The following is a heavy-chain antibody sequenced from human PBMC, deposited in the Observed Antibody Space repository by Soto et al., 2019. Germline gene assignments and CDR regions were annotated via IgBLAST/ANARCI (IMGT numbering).Heavy chain of an antibody. CDR1: GDRVSSNSAT. CDR2: TYYRSKWYN. D-gene: IGHD3-16*01. Sequence: SQTLPLTCAISGDRVSSNSATWNWIRQSPSRGLEWLGRTYYRSKWYNDYAVSVKSRITINPDTSKNQFSLQLNSVTPEDTAVYYCARDLVTNSHGGGGMDVWGHGTTVTVSS. CDR3: ARDLVTNSHGGGGMDV. J-gene: IGHJ6*02. V-gene: IGHV6-1*01.